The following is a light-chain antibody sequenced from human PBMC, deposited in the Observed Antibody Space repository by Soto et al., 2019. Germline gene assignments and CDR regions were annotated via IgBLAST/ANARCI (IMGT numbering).Light chain of an antibody. CDR2: EVI. J-gene: IGLJ3*02. Sequence: QSALTQPASVSGSPGQSITISCTGTSGDIGAYKYVSWYQQHPGNAPKLIIYEVINRPSGVSNRFSGSKSGNTAFLTISGLQTEDEADYYCSAYTTSKSWVFGGGTKLTVL. CDR3: SAYTTSKSWV. CDR1: SGDIGAYKY. V-gene: IGLV2-14*01.